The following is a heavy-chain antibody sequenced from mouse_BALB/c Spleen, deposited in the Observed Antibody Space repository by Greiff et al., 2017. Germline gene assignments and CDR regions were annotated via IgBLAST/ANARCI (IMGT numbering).Heavy chain of an antibody. Sequence: QVQLQQPGAELVKPGASVKLSCKASGYTFTSYCMYWVKQRPGQGLEWIGGINPSNGGTNFNEKFKSKATLTVDKSSSTAYMQLSSLTSEDSAVYYCTRFDYDEAWFAYWGQGTLVTVSA. J-gene: IGHJ3*01. D-gene: IGHD2-4*01. CDR3: TRFDYDEAWFAY. V-gene: IGHV1S81*02. CDR1: GYTFTSYC. CDR2: INPSNGGT.